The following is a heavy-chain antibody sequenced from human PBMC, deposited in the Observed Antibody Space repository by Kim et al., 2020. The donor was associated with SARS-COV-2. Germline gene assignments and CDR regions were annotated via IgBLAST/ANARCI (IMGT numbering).Heavy chain of an antibody. CDR1: GNRLTDLS. CDR3: ATRGTLTGYIDYFHY. CDR2: FDPEDGES. V-gene: IGHV1-24*01. J-gene: IGHJ4*02. Sequence: ASVKVSCKVSGNRLTDLSMHWVRQAPGKGLEWMGNFDPEDGESVYAQKFRGRVTMTADTSAGTVYMEVTSLSSEDTAIYYCATRGTLTGYIDYFHYWGQGTLVTVSS. D-gene: IGHD3-9*01.